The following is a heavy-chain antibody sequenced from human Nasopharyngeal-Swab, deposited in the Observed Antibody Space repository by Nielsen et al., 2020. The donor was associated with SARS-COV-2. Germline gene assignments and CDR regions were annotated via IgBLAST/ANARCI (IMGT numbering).Heavy chain of an antibody. V-gene: IGHV4-59*06. CDR1: GGSISSYY. J-gene: IGHJ4*02. D-gene: IGHD5-24*01. CDR2: ISYSGRT. Sequence: SETLSLTCTVSGGSISSYYWSWIRQHPGKGLEWIGYISYSGRTDYNPSLKSRVSISVDTSKNQFSLKLSSVTAADTAVYYCARGDGYYSDYWGQGTLVTVSS. CDR3: ARGDGYYSDY.